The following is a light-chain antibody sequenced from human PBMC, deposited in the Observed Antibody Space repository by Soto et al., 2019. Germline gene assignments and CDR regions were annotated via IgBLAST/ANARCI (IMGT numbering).Light chain of an antibody. V-gene: IGLV2-14*03. Sequence: QSALTQPASVSRSPGQSITISCTGTSSDAGNYNYVSWYQQHPGKAPKLMIYDVTNRPSGVSNRFSGSKSGNTASLNISGLQAEDEADYYCSSYTSSSTLFVVFGGGTKLTVL. CDR2: DVT. CDR3: SSYTSSSTLFVV. J-gene: IGLJ2*01. CDR1: SSDAGNYNY.